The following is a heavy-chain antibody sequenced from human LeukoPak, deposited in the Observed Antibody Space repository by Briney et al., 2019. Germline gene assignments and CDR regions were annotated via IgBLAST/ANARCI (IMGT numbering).Heavy chain of an antibody. V-gene: IGHV1-18*04. CDR1: VYTFTRHG. D-gene: IGHD6-19*01. CDR2: IGAYSGNT. CDR3: AREGWGTYSSGPYYFDY. J-gene: IGHJ4*02. Sequence: ASVNVSCKSSVYTFTRHGNSWVRQRPGQGLGWMGFIGAYSGNTKYAHKFQGRVTVTTDTSTSTAYMELRSLRSDDTAVYYCAREGWGTYSSGPYYFDYWGQGTLVTVSS.